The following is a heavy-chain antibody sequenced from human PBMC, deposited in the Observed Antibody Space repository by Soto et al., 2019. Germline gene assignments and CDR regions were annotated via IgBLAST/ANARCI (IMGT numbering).Heavy chain of an antibody. V-gene: IGHV2-5*02. J-gene: IGHJ4*02. Sequence: QITLKESGPTLVKPTQTLTLTCTFSGFSFSVNRVAVGWIRQPPGQALEWLALIYWDDDQRYNPSLKDRLTITKDTSRNQVVLTMTNMDPVDTATYYCAHKRDVSRGFKYWGQGTLVTVSS. CDR3: AHKRDVSRGFKY. CDR2: IYWDDDQ. D-gene: IGHD3-10*01. CDR1: GFSFSVNRVA.